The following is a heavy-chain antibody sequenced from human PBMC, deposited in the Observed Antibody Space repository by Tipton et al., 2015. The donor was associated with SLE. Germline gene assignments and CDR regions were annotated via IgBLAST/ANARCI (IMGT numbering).Heavy chain of an antibody. CDR3: ARGGSYGGRTFDI. CDR1: GGSISSSSYY. D-gene: IGHD1-26*01. J-gene: IGHJ3*02. Sequence: TLSLTCTVSGGSISSSSYYWGWIRQPPGKGLEWIGSIYYSGSTYYNPSLKSRVTISVDTSKNQFSLKLSSVTAADTAVYYCARGGSYGGRTFDIWGQGTMVTVSS. V-gene: IGHV4-39*07. CDR2: IYYSGST.